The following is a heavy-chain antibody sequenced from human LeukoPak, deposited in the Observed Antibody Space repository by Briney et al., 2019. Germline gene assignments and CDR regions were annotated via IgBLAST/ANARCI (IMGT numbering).Heavy chain of an antibody. Sequence: GGSLRLSCATSGFTFDDYPMHWVRQAPGKGLEWVSSISWNSGTIGYADSVKGRFTISRGNAKNSLYLQMNSLRPEDTAFYYCAKDISWGVVTTIFDYWGPGTLVTVSS. V-gene: IGHV3-9*01. CDR1: GFTFDDYP. J-gene: IGHJ4*02. CDR3: AKDISWGVVTTIFDY. D-gene: IGHD2-21*02. CDR2: ISWNSGTI.